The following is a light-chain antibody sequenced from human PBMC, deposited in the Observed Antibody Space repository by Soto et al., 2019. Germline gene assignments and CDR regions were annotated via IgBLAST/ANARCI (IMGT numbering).Light chain of an antibody. Sequence: QSVLTQPPSASGTPGQRVTISCSGSSSNIGSNTVSWYQQFPGTAPKLLIYSNDQRPSVVPDRFSGSKSGTSASLAISGLHSEDEADYYCAAWDDSLNGPYVFGTGTKVT. CDR3: AAWDDSLNGPYV. J-gene: IGLJ1*01. V-gene: IGLV1-44*01. CDR1: SSNIGSNT. CDR2: SND.